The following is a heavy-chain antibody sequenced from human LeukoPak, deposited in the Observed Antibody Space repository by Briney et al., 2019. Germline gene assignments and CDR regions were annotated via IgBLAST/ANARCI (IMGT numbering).Heavy chain of an antibody. CDR3: ARSSPSGGYSYAADYYYYMDV. Sequence: GGSLRLSCAASGFTFSSYSMNWVRQAPGKGLEWVSSISSSSSYIYYADSVKGRFTISRDNAKNSLYLQMNSLRAEDTAVYYCARSSPSGGYSYAADYYYYMDVWGKGTTVTVSS. CDR1: GFTFSSYS. V-gene: IGHV3-21*01. CDR2: ISSSSSYI. J-gene: IGHJ6*03. D-gene: IGHD5-18*01.